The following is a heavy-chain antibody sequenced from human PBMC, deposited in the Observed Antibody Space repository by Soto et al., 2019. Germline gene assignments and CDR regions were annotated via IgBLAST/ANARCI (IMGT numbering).Heavy chain of an antibody. J-gene: IGHJ3*02. Sequence: SETLSLTCTVSGGSISSSSYYWGWIRQPPGKGLEWIGSIYYSGSTYYNPSLKSRVTISVDTSKNQFSLKLSSVTAADTAVYYCATPHTKDNWNDSDAFDIWGQGTMVTVSS. CDR1: GGSISSSSYY. V-gene: IGHV4-39*01. CDR2: IYYSGST. CDR3: ATPHTKDNWNDSDAFDI. D-gene: IGHD1-1*01.